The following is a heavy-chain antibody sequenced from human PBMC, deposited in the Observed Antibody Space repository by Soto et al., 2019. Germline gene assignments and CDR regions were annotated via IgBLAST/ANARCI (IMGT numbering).Heavy chain of an antibody. CDR3: ARGRSGSYSFDY. Sequence: EVQLVESGGGIVQPGGSVRLSCAASGFTLSSYWIHWVRQAPGKGLVWVSRINGDGSTTNYADSLKGRFTISRDNAKNTMFLQMNSLRAEDTAVYFCARGRSGSYSFDYWGQGTRVTVSS. CDR2: INGDGSTT. J-gene: IGHJ4*02. V-gene: IGHV3-74*01. D-gene: IGHD3-10*01. CDR1: GFTLSSYW.